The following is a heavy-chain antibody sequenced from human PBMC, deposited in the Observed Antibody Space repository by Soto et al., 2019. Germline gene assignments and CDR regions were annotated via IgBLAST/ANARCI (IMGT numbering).Heavy chain of an antibody. D-gene: IGHD3-22*01. J-gene: IGHJ1*01. Sequence: GASVKVCCKASGYTFAGYYMRWVGQAPEQGHEWMGWINPNSGGTNYAQKFQGWVTMTRDTSISTAYMELSRLRSDDTAVYYCARGEATDYYDSSGYSSNLSEYFQHWGQGTLVTVSS. CDR1: GYTFAGYY. V-gene: IGHV1-2*04. CDR3: ARGEATDYYDSSGYSSNLSEYFQH. CDR2: INPNSGGT.